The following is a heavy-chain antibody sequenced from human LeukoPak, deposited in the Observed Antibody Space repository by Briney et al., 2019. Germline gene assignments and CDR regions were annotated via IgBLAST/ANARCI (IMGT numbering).Heavy chain of an antibody. J-gene: IGHJ3*02. CDR3: ARHHPGFGYDSSGYFDHLDAFDI. CDR1: GGTISSYY. D-gene: IGHD3-22*01. V-gene: IGHV4-59*08. Sequence: SETLSLTCTVSGGTISSYYWSWIQQPPGKGLEWIGYIYYSGSTNYNPSLKSRVTISVDTSKNQFSLKLSSVTAADTAVYYCARHHPGFGYDSSGYFDHLDAFDIWGQGTMVTVSS. CDR2: IYYSGST.